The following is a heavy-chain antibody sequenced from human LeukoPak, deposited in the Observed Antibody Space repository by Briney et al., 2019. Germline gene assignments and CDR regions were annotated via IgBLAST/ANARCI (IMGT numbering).Heavy chain of an antibody. CDR1: GFSFISYA. Sequence: GGSLRLPCEASGFSFISYAMTWVRQAPGKGLEWVSTISGGGVSTYYVDSVKGRFTISRDNAKNSLYLQMNSLRAEDTAVYYCAREEYVAYFDYWAREPWSPSPQ. D-gene: IGHD6-6*01. CDR3: AREEYVAYFDY. V-gene: IGHV3-23*01. J-gene: IGHJ4*02. CDR2: ISGGGVST.